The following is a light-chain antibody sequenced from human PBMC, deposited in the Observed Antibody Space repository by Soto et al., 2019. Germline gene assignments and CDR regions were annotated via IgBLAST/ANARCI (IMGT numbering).Light chain of an antibody. V-gene: IGKV3-20*01. Sequence: EIVLTQSPATLSLSPGERATLSCRASPSVANFVAWYQQKPGQAPRLLIYGAFNRATGIPARFSGSGSGTDFTLTISRLGPEDFAVYYCQQYGSSPMYTFGQGTKLEIK. CDR1: PSVANF. J-gene: IGKJ2*01. CDR3: QQYGSSPMYT. CDR2: GAF.